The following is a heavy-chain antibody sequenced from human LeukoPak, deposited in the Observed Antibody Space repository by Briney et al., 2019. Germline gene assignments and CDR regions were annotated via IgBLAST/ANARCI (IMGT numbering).Heavy chain of an antibody. CDR3: ARGDTKNYYGMDV. CDR2: IWYDGGNK. V-gene: IGHV3-33*01. J-gene: IGHJ6*02. Sequence: GGSLRLSCAASGFTFSSYGMHWVRQAPGKGLEWVAVIWYDGGNKYYADSVKGRFTISRDNSKNTLYLQMNSLRAEDTAVYYCARGDTKNYYGMDVWGQGTTVTVSS. D-gene: IGHD2-2*01. CDR1: GFTFSSYG.